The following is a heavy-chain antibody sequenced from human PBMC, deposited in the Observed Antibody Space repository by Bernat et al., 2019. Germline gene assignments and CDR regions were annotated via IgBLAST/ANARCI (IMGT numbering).Heavy chain of an antibody. D-gene: IGHD2-2*02. CDR2: ISSSSSYI. CDR3: ARVYCSSTSCYTELPWFYYYYGMDV. Sequence: EVQLVESGGGLVKPGGSLRLSCAASGFTFSSYSMNWVRQAPGKGLEWVSFISSSSSYIYYADSVKGRFTISRDNAKNSLYLQMNRLRAEDTAVYYCARVYCSSTSCYTELPWFYYYYGMDVWGQGTTVTVSS. V-gene: IGHV3-21*01. J-gene: IGHJ6*02. CDR1: GFTFSSYS.